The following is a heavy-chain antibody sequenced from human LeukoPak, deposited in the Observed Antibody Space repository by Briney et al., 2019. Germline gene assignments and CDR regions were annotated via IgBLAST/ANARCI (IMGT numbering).Heavy chain of an antibody. V-gene: IGHV3-23*01. Sequence: GGSLRLSCAASGFTFSSYAMSWVRQAPGKGLEWVSAISGSGGSTYYADSVKGRFTISRDNSKNTLYLQMNSLRAEDTAVYYCAKDGEYSSGWYPQPIDYWGQGTLVTVSS. D-gene: IGHD6-19*01. CDR1: GFTFSSYA. CDR2: ISGSGGST. J-gene: IGHJ4*02. CDR3: AKDGEYSSGWYPQPIDY.